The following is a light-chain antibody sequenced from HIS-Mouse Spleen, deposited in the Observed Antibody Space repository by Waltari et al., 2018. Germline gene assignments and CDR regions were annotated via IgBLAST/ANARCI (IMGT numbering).Light chain of an antibody. J-gene: IGLJ3*02. CDR1: SSDVGSYNL. V-gene: IGLV2-23*01. CDR3: CSYAGSSTWV. CDR2: AGS. Sequence: QSALTQPASVSGSPGQSITISCTGTSSDVGSYNLVSWYQQHPVKAPKLMIYAGSKRPSGVSNRFSGSKSGNTASLTISGLQAEDEADYYCCSYAGSSTWVFGGGTKLTVL.